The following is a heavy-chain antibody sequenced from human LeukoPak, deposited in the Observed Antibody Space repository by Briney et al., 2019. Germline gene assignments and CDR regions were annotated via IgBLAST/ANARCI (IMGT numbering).Heavy chain of an antibody. CDR2: ISSSSSYI. CDR3: ARDRSDRLAVAGTSACDY. V-gene: IGHV3-21*01. J-gene: IGHJ4*02. D-gene: IGHD6-19*01. Sequence: PGGSLRLSCAASGFTFSSYSMNLVRQAPGQGLEWVSSISSSSSYIYYADSVKGRFTISRDNAKNSLYLQMNSLRAEDTAVYYCARDRSDRLAVAGTSACDYWGQGTLVTVSS. CDR1: GFTFSSYS.